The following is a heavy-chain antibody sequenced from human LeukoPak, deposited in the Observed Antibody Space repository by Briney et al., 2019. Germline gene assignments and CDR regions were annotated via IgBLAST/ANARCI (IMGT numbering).Heavy chain of an antibody. Sequence: GGSLRLSCAASGFTFSSYGMHWVRQAPGKGLEWVAFIRYDGSNKYYADSVKGRFTISRDNSKNTLYLQMNSLRAEDTAVYYYAKDASRGYSGYDPQGFDYWGQGTLVTVSS. CDR2: IRYDGSNK. CDR3: AKDASRGYSGYDPQGFDY. D-gene: IGHD5-12*01. CDR1: GFTFSSYG. V-gene: IGHV3-30*02. J-gene: IGHJ4*02.